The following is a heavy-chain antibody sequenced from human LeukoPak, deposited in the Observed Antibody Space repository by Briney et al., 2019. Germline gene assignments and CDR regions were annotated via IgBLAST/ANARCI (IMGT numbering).Heavy chain of an antibody. V-gene: IGHV4-38-2*02. CDR3: AGLPHCSGSSCYPPGVYFEY. Sequence: SETLSLTCTVSGYSISSGFYWGWVRQRPGKGLECMRSRCHSADTYYNPSLKSRVTISVDTSKNQFSLKATSVTAADTAVYICAGLPHCSGSSCYPPGVYFEYWGPGALVTVSS. D-gene: IGHD2-2*01. CDR1: GYSISSGFY. CDR2: RCHSADT. J-gene: IGHJ4*02.